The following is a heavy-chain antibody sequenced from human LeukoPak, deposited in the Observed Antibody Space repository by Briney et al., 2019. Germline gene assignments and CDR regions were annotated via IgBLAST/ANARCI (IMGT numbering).Heavy chain of an antibody. CDR3: ARNPGSIAVADH. J-gene: IGHJ4*02. Sequence: PSETLSLTCTVSGGSISSGGYYWSWIRQPAGKGLEYLGRIYSTGSTNYNPSLRGRVTISVDTSKNQFSLKLSSVTAADTAVYYCARNPGSIAVADHWGQGTLVTVSS. CDR2: IYSTGST. CDR1: GGSISSGGYY. V-gene: IGHV4-61*02. D-gene: IGHD6-19*01.